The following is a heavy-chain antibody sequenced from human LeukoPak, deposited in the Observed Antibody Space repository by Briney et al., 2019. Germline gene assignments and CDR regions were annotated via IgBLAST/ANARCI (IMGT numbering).Heavy chain of an antibody. CDR3: ARDRSYVWGSYRYTVGYFDY. CDR2: INHSGST. CDR1: GGSFSGYY. Sequence: PSETLSLTCAVYGGSFSGYYWSWIRQPPGKGLEWIGEINHSGSTNYNPSLKSRVTISVDTSKNQFSLKLSSVTAADTAVYYCARDRSYVWGSYRYTVGYFDYWGQGTLVTVSS. V-gene: IGHV4-34*01. J-gene: IGHJ4*02. D-gene: IGHD3-16*02.